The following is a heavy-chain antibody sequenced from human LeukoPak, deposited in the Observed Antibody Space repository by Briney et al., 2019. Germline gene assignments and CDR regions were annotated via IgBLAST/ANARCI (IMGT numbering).Heavy chain of an antibody. D-gene: IGHD3-9*01. J-gene: IGHJ3*02. CDR1: GGTFSSYA. Sequence: GASVKVSCKASGGTFSSYAISWVRQAPGQGLEWMGWISAYNGNTNYAQKLQGRVTMTTDTSTSTAYMELRSLRSDDTAVYYCARYFAAEAFDIWGQGTMVTVSS. CDR3: ARYFAAEAFDI. CDR2: ISAYNGNT. V-gene: IGHV1-18*01.